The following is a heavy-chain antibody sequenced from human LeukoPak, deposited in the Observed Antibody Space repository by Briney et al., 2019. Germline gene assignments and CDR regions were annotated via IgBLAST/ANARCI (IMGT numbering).Heavy chain of an antibody. CDR2: IYTSGST. Sequence: SETLSLTCTVSGGSISSGSYYWSWVRQPAGKGLEWIGRIYTSGSTNYNPSLKSRVTISVDTSKNQFSLKLSSVTPADTAVYYCARAYYYYMDVWGKGATVTVSS. J-gene: IGHJ6*03. CDR1: GGSISSGSYY. CDR3: ARAYYYYMDV. V-gene: IGHV4-61*02.